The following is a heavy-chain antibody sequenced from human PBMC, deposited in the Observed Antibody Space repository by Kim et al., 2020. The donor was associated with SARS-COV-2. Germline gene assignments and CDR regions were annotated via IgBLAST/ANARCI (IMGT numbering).Heavy chain of an antibody. CDR3: ARVAATGTAASAFDY. J-gene: IGHJ4*02. D-gene: IGHD1-1*01. Sequence: GGSLRLSCAASGFTFSDHYMDWVRQAPGKGLEWVGRTRNKANSYTTEYAASVKGRFTISRDDSKNSLYLQMNSLKTEDTAVYYCARVAATGTAASAFDYWGQGTLVTVSS. CDR1: GFTFSDHY. V-gene: IGHV3-72*01. CDR2: TRNKANSYTT.